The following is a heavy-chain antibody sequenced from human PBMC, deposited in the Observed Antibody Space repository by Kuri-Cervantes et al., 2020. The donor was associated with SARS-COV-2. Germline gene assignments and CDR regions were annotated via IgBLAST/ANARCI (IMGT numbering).Heavy chain of an antibody. D-gene: IGHD5-18*01. J-gene: IGHJ4*02. CDR2: INHSGST. Sequence: SETLSLTCTVSGYSISSGYYWSWIRQPPGKGLEWIGEINHSGSTNYNPSLKSRVTVSVDTSKNQFSLKLSSVTAADTAVYYCARVEKLYSYGGSIDYWGQGTRVTVSS. CDR3: ARVEKLYSYGGSIDY. CDR1: GYSISSGYY. V-gene: IGHV4-38-2*02.